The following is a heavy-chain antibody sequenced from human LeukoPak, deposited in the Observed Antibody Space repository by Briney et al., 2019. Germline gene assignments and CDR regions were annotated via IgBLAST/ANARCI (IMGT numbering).Heavy chain of an antibody. CDR2: IIPIFGTA. D-gene: IGHD6-6*01. Sequence: SVKVSCKASGGTFSSYAISWVRQAPGQGLEWMGGIIPIFGTANYAQKFQGRVTITADESTSTAYMELSSLRSEDTAVYYCASSSSSHYYFDCWGQGTLVTVSS. V-gene: IGHV1-69*13. CDR3: ASSSSSHYYFDC. CDR1: GGTFSSYA. J-gene: IGHJ4*02.